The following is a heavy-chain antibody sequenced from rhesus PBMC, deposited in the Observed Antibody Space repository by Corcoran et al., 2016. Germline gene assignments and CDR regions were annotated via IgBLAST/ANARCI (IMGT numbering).Heavy chain of an antibody. CDR3: AKGKYLDWLSLKSYGLDS. D-gene: IGHD3-3*01. CDR2: IDPSDSDT. Sequence: EVQLVQSGAEVKRPGESLKISCKTSGYSFTSYWISWVRQMPGQGLEWMGAIDPSDSDTTYNPSFQGQVTISADKSISTAYLQWSRLKASDTATYYCAKGKYLDWLSLKSYGLDSWGQGVVVTVSS. V-gene: IGHV5-20*01. CDR1: GYSFTSYW. J-gene: IGHJ6*01.